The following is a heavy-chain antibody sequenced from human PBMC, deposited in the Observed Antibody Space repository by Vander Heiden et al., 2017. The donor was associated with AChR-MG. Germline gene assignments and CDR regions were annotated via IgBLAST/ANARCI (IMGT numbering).Heavy chain of an antibody. J-gene: IGHJ6*03. CDR2: IKSKTDGGTT. V-gene: IGHV3-15*01. D-gene: IGHD3-10*01. Sequence: EVQLVEPGGGLVKPGGSLRLSCAASGFTFSNAWMSWGRQAPGKGLEWVGRIKSKTDGGTTDYAAPVKGRFTISRDDSKNTLYLQMNSLKTEDTAVYYCTTDPTGTLEDYMDVWGKGTTVTVSS. CDR3: TTDPTGTLEDYMDV. CDR1: GFTFSNAW.